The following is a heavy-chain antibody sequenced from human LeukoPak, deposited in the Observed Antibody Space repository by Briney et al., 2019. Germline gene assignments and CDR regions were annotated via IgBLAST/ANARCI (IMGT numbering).Heavy chain of an antibody. CDR2: INAGNGNT. Sequence: ASVKVSCEASGYTFTSYAMHWVRQATGQRLEWMGWINAGNGNTKYSQKFQGRVTITRDTSASTAYMELSSLRSEDTAVYYCARDAGSSWYEYYFDYWGQGTLVTVSS. CDR1: GYTFTSYA. D-gene: IGHD6-13*01. J-gene: IGHJ4*02. V-gene: IGHV1-3*01. CDR3: ARDAGSSWYEYYFDY.